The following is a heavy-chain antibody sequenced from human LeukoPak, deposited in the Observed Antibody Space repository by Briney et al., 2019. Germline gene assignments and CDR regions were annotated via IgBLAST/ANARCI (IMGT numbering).Heavy chain of an antibody. V-gene: IGHV3-30*02. Sequence: PTGGSLRLSCAASGFIFNTYGMHWVRQAPGKGLDWVAFIRYDGSNTYYADSVKGRFIISRDNSKNTLYLQMRSLRPEDAAVYYCAKLASNYDFWSASESWGQGTQVTVSS. CDR1: GFIFNTYG. CDR3: AKLASNYDFWSASES. J-gene: IGHJ4*02. D-gene: IGHD3-3*01. CDR2: IRYDGSNT.